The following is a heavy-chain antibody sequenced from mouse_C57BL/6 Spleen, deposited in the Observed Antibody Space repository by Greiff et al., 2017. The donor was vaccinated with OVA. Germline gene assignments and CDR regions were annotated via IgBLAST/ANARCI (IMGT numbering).Heavy chain of an antibody. CDR1: GYTFTSYW. CDR3: ARFYDYDEGFAY. J-gene: IGHJ3*01. V-gene: IGHV1-69*01. D-gene: IGHD2-4*01. Sequence: QVQLKESGAELVMPGASVKLSCKASGYTFTSYWMHWVKQRPGQGLEWIGEIDPSDSYTNYNQKFKGKSTLTVDKSSSTAYMQLSSLTSEDSAVYYCARFYDYDEGFAYWGQGTLVTVSA. CDR2: IDPSDSYT.